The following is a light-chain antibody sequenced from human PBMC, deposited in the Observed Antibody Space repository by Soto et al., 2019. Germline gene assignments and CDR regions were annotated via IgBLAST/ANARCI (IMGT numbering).Light chain of an antibody. Sequence: QSALTQPPSASRSLGQSVTISCTGTSSDDGGYNYVSWHQQHPGKAPKVMIYEVTKRPPGVPDRFSGSKSGNTASLTVSGLQAEDEADYYCSSFAGGGNPVLLGGGTKLTVL. J-gene: IGLJ2*01. CDR1: SSDDGGYNY. CDR3: SSFAGGGNPVL. CDR2: EVT. V-gene: IGLV2-8*01.